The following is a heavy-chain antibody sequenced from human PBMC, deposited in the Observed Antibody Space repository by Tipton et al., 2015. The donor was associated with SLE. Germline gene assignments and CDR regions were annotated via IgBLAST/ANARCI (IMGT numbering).Heavy chain of an antibody. Sequence: SLRLSCAASGFTFSSYWMSWVRQAPGKGLEWVANIKQDGSEKYYVDSVKGRFTISRDNATNSLYLQMNSLRAEDTAVYYCARDYYDDRRVDYWGQGTLVTVSS. V-gene: IGHV3-7*01. J-gene: IGHJ4*02. CDR1: GFTFSSYW. CDR2: IKQDGSEK. CDR3: ARDYYDDRRVDY. D-gene: IGHD3-22*01.